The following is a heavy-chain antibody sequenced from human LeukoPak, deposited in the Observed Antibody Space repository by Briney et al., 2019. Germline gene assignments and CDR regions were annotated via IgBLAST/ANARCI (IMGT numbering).Heavy chain of an antibody. V-gene: IGHV3-9*01. Sequence: GGSLRLSCAASGFTFDNFGMYWFRQAPGRGLEWVTAISWNSNNIAYADSVKGRFTLSRDNAKNSLYLQMNSLRTEDTALYYCAKSTGLYFYGVDVWGQGTTVTVSS. J-gene: IGHJ6*02. CDR2: ISWNSNNI. D-gene: IGHD3-10*01. CDR3: AKSTGLYFYGVDV. CDR1: GFTFDNFG.